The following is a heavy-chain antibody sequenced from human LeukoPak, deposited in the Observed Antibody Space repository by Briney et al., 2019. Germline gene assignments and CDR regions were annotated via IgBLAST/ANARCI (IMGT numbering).Heavy chain of an antibody. Sequence: GESLKISCKGSGYIFTNYWIGWVRQMPGKGLEWVGIIYPGDSDIRYSPSFQGQVTISVDKSISTAYLQWSSLKASDTAMYYCARHLSDPYSSSWGFDYWGQGTLVTVSS. D-gene: IGHD6-13*01. J-gene: IGHJ4*02. CDR1: GYIFTNYW. CDR2: IYPGDSDI. V-gene: IGHV5-51*01. CDR3: ARHLSDPYSSSWGFDY.